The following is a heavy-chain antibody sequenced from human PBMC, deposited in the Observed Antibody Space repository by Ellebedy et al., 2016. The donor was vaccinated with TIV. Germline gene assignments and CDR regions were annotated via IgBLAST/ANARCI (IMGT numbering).Heavy chain of an antibody. Sequence: GESLKISCAASGFTFSSYSMNWVRQAPGKGLEWVASIKQDGSEKWFVDSVKGRFTISRDNAKNSLYLQMSSLRAEDTAVYYCARDKGWAYPGSTRFDYWGQGTLVTVSS. J-gene: IGHJ4*03. V-gene: IGHV3-7*01. D-gene: IGHD3-10*01. CDR1: GFTFSSYS. CDR2: IKQDGSEK. CDR3: ARDKGWAYPGSTRFDY.